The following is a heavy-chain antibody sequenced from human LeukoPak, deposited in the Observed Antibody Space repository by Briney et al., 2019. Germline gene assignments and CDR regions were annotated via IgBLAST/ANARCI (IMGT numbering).Heavy chain of an antibody. J-gene: IGHJ4*02. Sequence: RSGGSLRLSCAASGFTFDDYAMHWVRQAPGKGLEWVSGISGSGGSTYYADSVKGRFTISRDNSKNTLYLQMNSLRAEDTAVYYCAKDIPNPEWELPPPMGSFDYWGQGTLVTVSS. V-gene: IGHV3-23*01. CDR1: GFTFDDYA. CDR3: AKDIPNPEWELPPPMGSFDY. D-gene: IGHD1-26*01. CDR2: ISGSGGST.